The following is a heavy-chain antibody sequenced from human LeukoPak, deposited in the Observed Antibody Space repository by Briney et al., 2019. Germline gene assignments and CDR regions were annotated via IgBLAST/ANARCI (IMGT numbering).Heavy chain of an antibody. D-gene: IGHD3-3*01. CDR2: FDQSGST. Sequence: SETLSLTSAVSGGSISSSNWWSWVGQPPGKGLEWIGEFDQSGSTNYNPSLKSRVTISVDKSKNQFSLKLSSVTAADTAVYYCARDFTPYDFWSGYYRVLDYWGQGTLVTVSS. CDR1: GGSISSSNW. V-gene: IGHV4-4*02. J-gene: IGHJ4*02. CDR3: ARDFTPYDFWSGYYRVLDY.